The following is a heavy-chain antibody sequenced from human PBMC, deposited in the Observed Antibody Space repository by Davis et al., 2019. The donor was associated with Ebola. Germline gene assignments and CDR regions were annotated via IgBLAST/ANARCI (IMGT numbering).Heavy chain of an antibody. D-gene: IGHD4-11*01. Sequence: ASVTVSCKASGYTFTSYDINWVRQATGQGLEWMGWMNPNSGNTNYAQKLQGRVTMTTDTSTSTAYMELRSLRSDDTAVYYCARDQKTTVPKPYYYYYGMDVWGQGTTVTVSS. CDR1: GYTFTSYD. V-gene: IGHV1-18*01. CDR2: MNPNSGNT. CDR3: ARDQKTTVPKPYYYYYGMDV. J-gene: IGHJ6*02.